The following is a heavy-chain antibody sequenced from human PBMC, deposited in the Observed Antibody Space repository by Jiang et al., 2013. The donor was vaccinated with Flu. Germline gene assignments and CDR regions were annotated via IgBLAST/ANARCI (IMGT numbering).Heavy chain of an antibody. J-gene: IGHJ4*02. CDR2: INHSGST. Sequence: LLKPSETLSLTCAVYGGSFSGYYWSWIRQPPGKGLEWIGEINHSGSTNYNPSLKSRVTISVDTSKNQFSLKLSSVTAADTAAYYCARQTIALGGFDYWGQGTLVT. V-gene: IGHV4-34*01. CDR1: GGSFSGYY. CDR3: ARQTIALGGFDY. D-gene: IGHD3-16*01.